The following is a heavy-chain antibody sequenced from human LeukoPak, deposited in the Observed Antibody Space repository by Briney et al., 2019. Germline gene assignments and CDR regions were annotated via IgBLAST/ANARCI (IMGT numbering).Heavy chain of an antibody. Sequence: GASVKVSCEASGYTFTSYGISWVRQAPGQGLEWMGWISAYNGNTNYAQKLQGRVTMTTDTSTSTAYMELRSLRSDDTAVYYCARDHDNYYDSSGYLAPHQPTGYWGQGTLVTVSS. J-gene: IGHJ4*02. D-gene: IGHD3-22*01. CDR1: GYTFTSYG. CDR3: ARDHDNYYDSSGYLAPHQPTGY. CDR2: ISAYNGNT. V-gene: IGHV1-18*01.